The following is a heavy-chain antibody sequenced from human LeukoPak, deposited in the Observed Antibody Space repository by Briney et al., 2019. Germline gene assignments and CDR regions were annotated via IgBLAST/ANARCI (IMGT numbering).Heavy chain of an antibody. J-gene: IGHJ2*01. CDR3: ARAPENVIGSQGRFVL. CDR2: ISSSSSYI. V-gene: IGHV3-21*01. CDR1: GFTFSSYS. D-gene: IGHD1-26*01. Sequence: PGGSLRLSCAASGFTFSSYSMNWVRQAPGKGLEWVSSISSSSSYIYYADSVKGRFTISRDNAKNSLYLQMNSLRAEDTAVYYCARAPENVIGSQGRFVLWGRGALVTVSS.